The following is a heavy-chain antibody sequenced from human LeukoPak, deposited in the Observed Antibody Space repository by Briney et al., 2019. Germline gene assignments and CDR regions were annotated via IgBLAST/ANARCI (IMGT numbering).Heavy chain of an antibody. CDR2: IIPILGIA. CDR3: ARHPSSSWYGDAFDI. V-gene: IGHV1-69*04. Sequence: GSSVKVSCKASGGTFSSYAISWVRQAPGQGLEWMGRIIPILGIANYAQKFQGRVTITADKSTSTAYMELSSLRSEDTAVYYCARHPSSSWYGDAFDIWGQGTMVTVSS. CDR1: GGTFSSYA. J-gene: IGHJ3*02. D-gene: IGHD6-13*01.